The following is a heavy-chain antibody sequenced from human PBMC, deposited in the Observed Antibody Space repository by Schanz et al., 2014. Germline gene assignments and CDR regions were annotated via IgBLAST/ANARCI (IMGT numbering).Heavy chain of an antibody. D-gene: IGHD3-10*01. CDR2: MNESHSTI. J-gene: IGHJ4*02. CDR1: GFTFSAYA. CDR3: ARWFLIRGVILDS. V-gene: IGHV3-23*04. Sequence: EVQLAASGGGLVQPGGSLRLSCAASGFTFSAYAMTWVRQARGKGLEWVSAMNESHSTIYYADSVKGRFTISRDNSRDTVYLQMNSLRADDTAMYYCARWFLIRGVILDSWGQGTLVTVSS.